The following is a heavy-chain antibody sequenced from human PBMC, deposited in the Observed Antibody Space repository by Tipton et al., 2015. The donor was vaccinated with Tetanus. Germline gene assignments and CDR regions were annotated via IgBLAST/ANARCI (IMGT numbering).Heavy chain of an antibody. V-gene: IGHV3-23*01. CDR1: GFTFSSYA. CDR3: AKEMRGYCSGGSCYSVSFAWFDP. CDR2: ISGSGGST. D-gene: IGHD2-15*01. J-gene: IGHJ5*02. Sequence: LSLTCAASGFTFSSYAMSWVRQAPGKGLEWVSAISGSGGSTYYADSVKCRFTISRDNSKNTLYLQMNSLRAEDTAVYYCAKEMRGYCSGGSCYSVSFAWFDPWGQGTLVTVSS.